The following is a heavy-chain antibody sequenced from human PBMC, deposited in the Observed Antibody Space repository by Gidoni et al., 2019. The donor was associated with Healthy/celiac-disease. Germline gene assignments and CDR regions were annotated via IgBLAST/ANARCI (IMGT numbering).Heavy chain of an antibody. D-gene: IGHD3-10*01. CDR1: GGSFSGYY. CDR2: SKHSGST. V-gene: IGHV4-34*01. CDR3: ARGLGGVRGVKTDWFDP. J-gene: IGHJ5*02. Sequence: QVQLQQWGAGLLKPSETLSLTCAVYGGSFSGYYWSWIRQPPGKGLEWIGESKHSGSTNYNPSLKSRVTISVDTSKNQFSLKLSSVTAADTAVYYCARGLGGVRGVKTDWFDPWGQGTLVTVSS.